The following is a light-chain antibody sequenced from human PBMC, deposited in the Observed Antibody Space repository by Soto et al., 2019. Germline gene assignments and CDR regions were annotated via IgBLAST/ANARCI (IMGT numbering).Light chain of an antibody. CDR3: QNYNSATPAGT. V-gene: IGKV1-27*01. CDR2: AAS. J-gene: IGKJ4*01. CDR1: QGINNH. Sequence: DFQMTQSPSSLSASVGDRVTITCRASQGINNHLSWFQQKPGKVPTVLIYAASTLQSGGPSRFSGSGSGTDFTLTISSLQPEAVETYYCQNYNSATPAGTFGGGTKVEIK.